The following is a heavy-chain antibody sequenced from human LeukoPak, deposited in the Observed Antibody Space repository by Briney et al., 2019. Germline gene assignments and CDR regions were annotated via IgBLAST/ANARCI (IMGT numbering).Heavy chain of an antibody. D-gene: IGHD1-1*01. CDR1: GFNFKTYT. Sequence: GGSLRLSCAASGFNFKTYTLTWVRQAPGKRPEWLSSITAGDGVTYYADSVRGRFTISRDYSRNTVYLHLSGLRAEDTAVYYCARDRSTDAISEFWGQGTLVAVSS. J-gene: IGHJ4*02. V-gene: IGHV3-23*01. CDR3: ARDRSTDAISEF. CDR2: ITAGDGVT.